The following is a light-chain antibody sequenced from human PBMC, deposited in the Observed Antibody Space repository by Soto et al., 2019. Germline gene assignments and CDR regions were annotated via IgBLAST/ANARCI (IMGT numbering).Light chain of an antibody. CDR2: GTS. Sequence: DSVLTQSPGTLSLSPGERATLSCRASQSVSGNYLAWYQHKPGQTPRLLIYGTSIRATGIPDRFRGSGSGTDFTLTIARLEAEDFAVYYCQQYGSSPQKTFGQGTKVEIK. V-gene: IGKV3-20*01. CDR3: QQYGSSPQKT. J-gene: IGKJ1*01. CDR1: QSVSGNY.